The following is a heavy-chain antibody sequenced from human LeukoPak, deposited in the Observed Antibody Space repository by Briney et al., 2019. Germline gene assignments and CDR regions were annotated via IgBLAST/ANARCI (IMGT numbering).Heavy chain of an antibody. CDR1: GGSISSYY. Sequence: SETLSLTCTVSGGSISSYYWSWIRQPPGKGLEWIGYIYYSGSTNYNPSLKSRVTISVDTSKNQFSLKLSSVTAADTAVYYCARSHVSGYSSSWYYYYYGMDVWGQGTTVTVSS. CDR2: IYYSGST. V-gene: IGHV4-59*08. J-gene: IGHJ6*02. CDR3: ARSHVSGYSSSWYYYYYGMDV. D-gene: IGHD6-13*01.